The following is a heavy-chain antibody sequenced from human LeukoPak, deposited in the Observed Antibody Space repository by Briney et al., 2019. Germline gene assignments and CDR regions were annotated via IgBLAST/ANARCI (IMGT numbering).Heavy chain of an antibody. CDR2: ISAYNGNT. CDR3: ARVTRILGPTPTNFDC. J-gene: IGHJ4*02. CDR1: GSTFTIYG. Sequence: ASVKVSCKASGSTFTIYGITWIRQAPGQGLEWMGLISAYNGNTKYAQNFQGRVTMTTDTSTTTAYMELRSLRSDDTAVYYCARVTRILGPTPTNFDCWGQGTLVTVSS. D-gene: IGHD1-26*01. V-gene: IGHV1-18*01.